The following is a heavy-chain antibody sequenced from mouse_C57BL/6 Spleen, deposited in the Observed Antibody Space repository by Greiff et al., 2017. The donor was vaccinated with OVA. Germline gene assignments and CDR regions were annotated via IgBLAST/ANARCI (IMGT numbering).Heavy chain of an antibody. CDR1: GFTFSSYA. J-gene: IGHJ2*01. D-gene: IGHD1-1*02. V-gene: IGHV5-4*01. CDR2: ISDGGSYT. Sequence: EVQVVESGGGLVKPGGSLKLSCAASGFTFSSYAMSWVRQTPEKRLEWVATISDGGSYTYYPAKVKGRFTISRDNAKNNLYLQMSHLKSEDTAMYYCARDMDSYFDYWGQGTTLTVSS. CDR3: ARDMDSYFDY.